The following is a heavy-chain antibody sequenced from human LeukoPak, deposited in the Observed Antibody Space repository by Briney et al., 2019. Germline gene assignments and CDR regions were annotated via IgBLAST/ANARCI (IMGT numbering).Heavy chain of an antibody. CDR2: ISWDGGST. J-gene: IGHJ4*02. D-gene: IGHD1-26*01. CDR3: AKPALVGALTTGSAYFDY. CDR1: GFTFDDYT. V-gene: IGHV3-43*01. Sequence: GGSLRLSCAASGFTFDDYTMHWVRQAPGKGLEGVSLISWDGGSTYYADSVKGRFTISRDNSKNSLYLQMNSLRTEDTALYYCAKPALVGALTTGSAYFDYWGQGTLVTVSS.